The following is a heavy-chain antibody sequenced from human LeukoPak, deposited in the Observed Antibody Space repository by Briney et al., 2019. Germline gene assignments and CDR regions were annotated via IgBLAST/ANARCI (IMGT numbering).Heavy chain of an antibody. CDR2: ISGSGGST. D-gene: IGHD1-26*01. J-gene: IGHJ4*02. Sequence: GGSLRLSCAASGFTFSSYGMSWVRQAPGKGLEWVSAISGSGGSTYYADSVKGRFTISRDNSKNTLYLQMNSLRAEDTAVYYCAKDRIVGDQGGYFDYWGQGTLVTVSS. V-gene: IGHV3-23*01. CDR1: GFTFSSYG. CDR3: AKDRIVGDQGGYFDY.